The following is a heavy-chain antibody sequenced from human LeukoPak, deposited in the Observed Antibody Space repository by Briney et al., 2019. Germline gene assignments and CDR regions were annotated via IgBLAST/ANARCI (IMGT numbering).Heavy chain of an antibody. J-gene: IGHJ3*02. CDR2: IYYSGST. D-gene: IGHD3-10*01. CDR3: ASTTTYYYGSVDAFDI. CDR1: GGSISSGGYY. Sequence: PSHTLSLTCTVSGGSISSGGYYWSWIRQHPGKGLEWIGYIYYSGSTYYNPSLKSRVTISVDTSKNQFSLKLSSVTAADTAVYYCASTTTYYYGSVDAFDIWGQGTMVTVSS. V-gene: IGHV4-31*03.